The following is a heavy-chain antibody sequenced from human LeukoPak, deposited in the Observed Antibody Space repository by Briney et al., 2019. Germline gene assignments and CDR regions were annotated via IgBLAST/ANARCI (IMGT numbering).Heavy chain of an antibody. V-gene: IGHV4-34*01. CDR3: ARGGYDSSGSYSDY. D-gene: IGHD3-22*01. Sequence: PSETLSLTCAVYGGSFSGYYWSWIRQPPGKGLEWIGEINHSGSTNYNPSLKSRVTISVDTSKHQFSLKLSSVTAADTAVYYRARGGYDSSGSYSDYWGQGTLVTVSS. CDR2: INHSGST. J-gene: IGHJ4*02. CDR1: GGSFSGYY.